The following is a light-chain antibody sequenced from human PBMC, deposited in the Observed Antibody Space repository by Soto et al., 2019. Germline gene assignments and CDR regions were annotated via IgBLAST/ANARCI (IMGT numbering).Light chain of an antibody. J-gene: IGKJ1*01. V-gene: IGKV3-11*01. CDR1: QSVSSY. CDR3: QRRSNWPGT. Sequence: EIVLTQSPATLSLSPGERATLSCRASQSVSSYLAWYQQKPGQAPRLLIYDATNRATGIPARFSGSGSGTDFTLTISSLGPEDFAVYYCQRRSNWPGTFGQGTKVEIK. CDR2: DAT.